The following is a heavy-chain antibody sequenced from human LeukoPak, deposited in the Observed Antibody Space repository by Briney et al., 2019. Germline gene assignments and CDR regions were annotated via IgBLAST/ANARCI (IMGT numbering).Heavy chain of an antibody. CDR2: IYYSGST. CDR1: GGSISSYY. Sequence: PSETLSLTCTVSGGSISSYYWSWIRQPPGKGLEWIGYIYYSGSTYYNPSLRSRVTISVDTSKNQFSLKLSSVTAADTAVYYCARSSEGRYYYDSSGFSYYYYYMDVWGKGTTVTVSS. J-gene: IGHJ6*03. D-gene: IGHD3-22*01. V-gene: IGHV4-59*01. CDR3: ARSSEGRYYYDSSGFSYYYYYMDV.